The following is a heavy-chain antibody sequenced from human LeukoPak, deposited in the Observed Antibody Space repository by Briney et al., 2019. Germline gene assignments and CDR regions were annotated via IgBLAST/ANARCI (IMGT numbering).Heavy chain of an antibody. V-gene: IGHV3-7*01. CDR3: AGAAVSLYTYGSPFDY. D-gene: IGHD3-16*01. Sequence: GGSLRLSCAASGITFSSYCMSWVRQAPGKGLEWVANIKQDGTEIYYVDSVKGRFTISRDNAKNSLYLQMDGLRAEDTAVYYCAGAAVSLYTYGSPFDYWGQGTLVTVSS. CDR2: IKQDGTEI. J-gene: IGHJ4*02. CDR1: GITFSSYC.